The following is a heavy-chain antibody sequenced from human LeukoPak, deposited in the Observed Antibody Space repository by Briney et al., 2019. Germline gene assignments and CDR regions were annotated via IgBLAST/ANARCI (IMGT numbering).Heavy chain of an antibody. CDR2: ISYSGST. CDR1: GGSITSSKYL. Sequence: SETLSLTCAVSGGSITSSKYLWGWIRQPPGKGLEWIGSISYSGSTDYNPSLKSRVTISVDTSKNQFSLKLSSVTAADTAVYYCARLRGYNYGSYFDYWGQGTLVTVSS. J-gene: IGHJ4*02. CDR3: ARLRGYNYGSYFDY. D-gene: IGHD5-24*01. V-gene: IGHV4-39*07.